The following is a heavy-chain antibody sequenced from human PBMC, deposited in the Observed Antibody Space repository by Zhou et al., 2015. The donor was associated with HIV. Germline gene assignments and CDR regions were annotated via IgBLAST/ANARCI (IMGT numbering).Heavy chain of an antibody. CDR1: GGTFSSYT. CDR3: ASYCSSTSCYTPKGWNYGIDY. D-gene: IGHD2-2*01. CDR2: IIPILGIA. V-gene: IGHV1-69*02. J-gene: IGHJ4*02. Sequence: QVQLVQSGAEVKKPGSSVKVSCKASGGTFSSYTISWVRQAPGQGLEWMGRIIPILGIANYAQKFQGRVTITADKSTSTAYMELSSLRSEDTAVYYCASYCSSTSCYTPKGWNYGIDYWGQGTLVTVSS.